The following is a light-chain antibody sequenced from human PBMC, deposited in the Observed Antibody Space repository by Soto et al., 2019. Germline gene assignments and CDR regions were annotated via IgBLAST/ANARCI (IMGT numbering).Light chain of an antibody. CDR2: GAS. J-gene: IGKJ1*01. Sequence: EIVLTQSPGTLSLSPGEPVTLSCRASQTVLSSYVAWYLQKPGQAPRLLIYGASSRATGIPDRFSGGGSGTDFTLTITSLQSEDFAVYYCQQYNKWRTFGQGTKVEIK. V-gene: IGKV3-20*01. CDR3: QQYNKWRT. CDR1: QTVLSSY.